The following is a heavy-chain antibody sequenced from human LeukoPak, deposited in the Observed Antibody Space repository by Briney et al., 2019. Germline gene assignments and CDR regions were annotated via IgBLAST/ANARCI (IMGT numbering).Heavy chain of an antibody. D-gene: IGHD5-18*01. J-gene: IGHJ5*02. CDR2: INPGADRK. V-gene: IGHV1-46*01. CDR1: GYTFTGYY. Sequence: ASVKVSCKASGYTFTGYYMHWVRQAPGQGLEWMGIINPGADRKTYAQKFQGRVTMTRDTSTSTVYMELSSLRSEDTAMYYCVRERQNTQAMAMGASWLDPWGQGTLVTVSS. CDR3: VRERQNTQAMAMGASWLDP.